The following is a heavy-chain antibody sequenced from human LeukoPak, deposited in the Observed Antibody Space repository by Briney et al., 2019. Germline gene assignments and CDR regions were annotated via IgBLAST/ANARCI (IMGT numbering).Heavy chain of an antibody. CDR2: ISYVGSDK. D-gene: IGHD3-10*01. V-gene: IGHV3-30*14. J-gene: IGHJ1*01. CDR3: ARDTDYYGSGRHGYFDH. Sequence: GGSLRLSCAASGFTFSSFAMHWVRQAPGKGLEWVAVISYVGSDKDYADSVKGRFTISRDNSKNTLHLQMNSLRAEDTAVYYCARDTDYYGSGRHGYFDHWGQGTLVTVSS. CDR1: GFTFSSFA.